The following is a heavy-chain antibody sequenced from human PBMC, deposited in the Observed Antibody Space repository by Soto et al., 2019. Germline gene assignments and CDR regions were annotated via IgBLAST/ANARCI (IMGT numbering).Heavy chain of an antibody. V-gene: IGHV3-53*01. CDR2: IYSGGST. CDR3: AIVYYYGMDV. CDR1: VFTVSSNY. Sequence: VGSLRLSCASSVFTVSSNYMSCVRQAPGNWLEWVSVIYSGGSTYYADSVKGRFTVSRDNSKNTLYLQMNSLRAEDTAVYYCAIVYYYGMDVWGQGTTVTVSS. J-gene: IGHJ6*02.